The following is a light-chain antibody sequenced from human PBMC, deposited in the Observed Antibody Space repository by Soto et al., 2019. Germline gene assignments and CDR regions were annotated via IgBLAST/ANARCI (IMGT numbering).Light chain of an antibody. J-gene: IGLJ2*01. CDR3: NSWTTSTTVI. CDR2: DVN. CDR1: SSDMGAYSF. Sequence: QSVLTQPATVSGSPGQSISISCTGTSSDMGAYSFVSWYQQHPGKAPKLMRYDVNIRPSGASNRFSGSTSGNTASLTISGLQAEDEADYSCNSWTTSTTVIFGGGTRVTVL. V-gene: IGLV2-14*03.